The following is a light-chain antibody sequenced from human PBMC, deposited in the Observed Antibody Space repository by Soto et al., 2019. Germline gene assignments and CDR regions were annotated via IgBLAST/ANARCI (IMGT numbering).Light chain of an antibody. Sequence: QSVLTQPASVSGSPGQSITISCTGTAGDVGGYNLVSWYQQHPGKVPKLIIYEGDKRPSGVSNRFSGSKSGNTASLTISGLQAEDEGEYYCCAYAGSPLVFGTGTKLTVL. V-gene: IGLV2-23*01. J-gene: IGLJ1*01. CDR2: EGD. CDR1: AGDVGGYNL. CDR3: CAYAGSPLV.